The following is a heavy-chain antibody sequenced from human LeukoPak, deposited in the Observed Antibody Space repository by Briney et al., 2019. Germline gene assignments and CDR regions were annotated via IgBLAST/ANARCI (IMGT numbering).Heavy chain of an antibody. D-gene: IGHD1-14*01. J-gene: IGHJ5*02. CDR1: GPYIRGSITSGTHY. Sequence: PSQTLSLTCTVSGPYIRGSITSGTHYSNWIRQPAGKGGECTGRMYNSGTTINYYPSLKSRVTISFDTSKNQSSLNVTAVTAADTAVYYCARSTNRVDAWGQGTLVTVSS. V-gene: IGHV4-61*02. CDR2: MYNSGTT. CDR3: ARSTNRVDA.